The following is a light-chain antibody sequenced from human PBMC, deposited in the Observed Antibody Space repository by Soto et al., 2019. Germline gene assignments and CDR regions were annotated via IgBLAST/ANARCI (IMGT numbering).Light chain of an antibody. CDR1: TTDVGGYNF. CDR2: EVT. CDR3: SSYTSTGTPV. Sequence: QSALTQPASVSGSLGQSITISCTGTTTDVGGYNFVSWYQHHPDKAPKLLIYEVTNRPSGVSNRFSGSKSGNTASLTISGLPAADEADYYCSSYTSTGTPVFGTGTKLTVL. J-gene: IGLJ1*01. V-gene: IGLV2-14*01.